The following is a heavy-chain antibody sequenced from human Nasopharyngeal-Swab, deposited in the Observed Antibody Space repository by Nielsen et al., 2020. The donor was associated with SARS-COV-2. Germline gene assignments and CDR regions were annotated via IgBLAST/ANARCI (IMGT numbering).Heavy chain of an antibody. CDR2: ISSSSSYI. D-gene: IGHD2-21*02. Sequence: VRQAPGKGLEWVSSISSSSSYIYYADSVKGRFTISRDNAKSSLYLQMNSLRAEDTAVYYCARAGGAYCGGDCYYYYGMDVWGQGTTVTVSS. J-gene: IGHJ6*02. V-gene: IGHV3-21*01. CDR3: ARAGGAYCGGDCYYYYGMDV.